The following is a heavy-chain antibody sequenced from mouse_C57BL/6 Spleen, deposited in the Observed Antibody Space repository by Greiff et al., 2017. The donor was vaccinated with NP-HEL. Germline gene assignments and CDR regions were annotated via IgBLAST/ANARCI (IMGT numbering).Heavy chain of an antibody. CDR3: ARDYDLDY. CDR2: IYPGDGDT. V-gene: IGHV1-80*01. Sequence: QVQLQQPGAELVKPGASVKISCKASGYAFSSYWMHWVKQRPGKGLEWIGQIYPGDGDTKYNGKFKGKATLTADKPSSPAYMQLSSLTSEDSAVYFCARDYDLDYWGQGTTLTVSS. J-gene: IGHJ2*01. CDR1: GYAFSSYW. D-gene: IGHD1-1*01.